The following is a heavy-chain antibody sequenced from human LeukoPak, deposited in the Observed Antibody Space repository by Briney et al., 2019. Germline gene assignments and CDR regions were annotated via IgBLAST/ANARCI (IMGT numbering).Heavy chain of an antibody. CDR1: EFTFSSYN. D-gene: IGHD5-24*01. CDR3: AKSPGPMPASTIYYFDH. V-gene: IGHV3-23*01. Sequence: GGSLRLSCAASEFTFSSYNMNWVRQAPGKGLEWVSSISGTGAYIYYADSVLGRFTISRDNSKNTLYLQMNNLRADDTAVYYCAKSPGPMPASTIYYFDHWGQGALVTVSA. CDR2: ISGTGAYI. J-gene: IGHJ4*02.